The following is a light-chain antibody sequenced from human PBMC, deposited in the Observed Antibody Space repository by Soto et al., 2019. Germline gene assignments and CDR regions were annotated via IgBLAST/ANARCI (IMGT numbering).Light chain of an antibody. CDR2: SNN. J-gene: IGLJ1*01. V-gene: IGLV1-44*01. CDR3: AAWDDSLNSV. Sequence: QSVLTQPPSASGTPGQRDTISCSGSSSNIGSNTVNWYQQLPGTAPKLLIYSNNQRPSGVPDRFSGSKSGTSASLAISGLQSEGEADYYCAAWDDSLNSVFGTGTKLTVL. CDR1: SSNIGSNT.